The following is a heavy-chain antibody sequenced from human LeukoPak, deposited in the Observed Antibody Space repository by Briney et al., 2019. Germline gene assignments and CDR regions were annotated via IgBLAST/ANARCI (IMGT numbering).Heavy chain of an antibody. CDR2: ISPYNADT. J-gene: IGHJ4*02. Sequence: ASVKVSCRASGYTFGTHGISWVRQAPGQGLEWMGWISPYNADTVYAQSLRDRVTLTADTSRNISYMELRSLRPDDTAVYYCARDPVMLPGHKMTLLGMGLDFWGQGTRVSVAS. CDR1: GYTFGTHG. D-gene: IGHD3-16*01. V-gene: IGHV1-18*04. CDR3: ARDPVMLPGHKMTLLGMGLDF.